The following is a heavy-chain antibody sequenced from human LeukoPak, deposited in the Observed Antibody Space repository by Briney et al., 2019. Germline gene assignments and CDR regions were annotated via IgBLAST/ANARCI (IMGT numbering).Heavy chain of an antibody. D-gene: IGHD2/OR15-2a*01. V-gene: IGHV3-74*01. CDR1: GNYW. J-gene: IGHJ4*02. Sequence: GGSLRLSCAASGNYWMHWVRQAPGKGLVWVSHINGDGSWTSYADSVKGRFTISKDNAKNTVYLQMNSLRAEDTAVYYCVSFYETYWGRGTLVTVSS. CDR2: INGDGSWT. CDR3: VSFYETY.